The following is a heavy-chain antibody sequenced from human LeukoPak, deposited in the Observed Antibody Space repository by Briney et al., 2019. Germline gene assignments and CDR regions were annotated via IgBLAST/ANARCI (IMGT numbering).Heavy chain of an antibody. CDR1: GGSISSGDYY. D-gene: IGHD2-2*01. CDR3: ARVPVSLGYQQFDYYGMDV. J-gene: IGHJ6*02. Sequence: SSETLSLTCTVSGGSISSGDYYWSWIRQPPGKGLEWIGYIYYSGSTYYNPSLKSRVTISVDTSKNQFSLKLSSVTAADTAVYYCARVPVSLGYQQFDYYGMDVWGQGTTVTVSS. V-gene: IGHV4-30-4*01. CDR2: IYYSGST.